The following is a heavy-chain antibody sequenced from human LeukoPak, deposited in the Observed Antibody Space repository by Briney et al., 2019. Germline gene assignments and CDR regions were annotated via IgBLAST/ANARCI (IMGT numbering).Heavy chain of an antibody. CDR1: GFTFSTYA. V-gene: IGHV3-23*01. D-gene: IGHD6-6*01. J-gene: IGHJ4*02. Sequence: GGSLRLSCAASGFTFSTYAMTWVRQAPGKGLEWVSGINSNGDDIYYADSVRGRLTISRDNSKNALYLQMDSLRAEDTAVYYCANWIGSSSRDYWGQGTLVTVSS. CDR2: INSNGDDI. CDR3: ANWIGSSSRDY.